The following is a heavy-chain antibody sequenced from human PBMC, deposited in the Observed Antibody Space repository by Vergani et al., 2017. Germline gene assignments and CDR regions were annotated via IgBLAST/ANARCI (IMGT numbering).Heavy chain of an antibody. CDR1: GYSFTSYW. Sequence: EVPLVQSGAEVKKPGESLKISCKGSGYSFTSYWIGWVRQMPGKGLEWMGIIYPGDSDTRYSPSFQGQVTISADKSISTAYLQWSSLKASDTAMYYCARPDVGQLELPEAFDIWGQGTMVTVSS. J-gene: IGHJ3*02. CDR2: IYPGDSDT. CDR3: ARPDVGQLELPEAFDI. V-gene: IGHV5-51*03. D-gene: IGHD1-1*01.